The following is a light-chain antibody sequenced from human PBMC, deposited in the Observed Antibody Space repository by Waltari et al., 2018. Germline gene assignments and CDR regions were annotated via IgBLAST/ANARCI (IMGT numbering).Light chain of an antibody. J-gene: IGKJ1*01. CDR1: QSIRSN. CDR2: GAS. Sequence: IVMTQSPATMAVFPGERSTISYRASQSIRSNLAWYQHKPGQAPRLLIYGASTRATGIPARFSGSGSGTEFTLTISSLQSEDFAVYFCQQYDNWLGTFGQGTKVEIK. CDR3: QQYDNWLGT. V-gene: IGKV3-15*01.